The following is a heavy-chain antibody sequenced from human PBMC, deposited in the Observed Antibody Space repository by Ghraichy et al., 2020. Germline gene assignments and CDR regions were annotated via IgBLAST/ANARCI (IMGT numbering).Heavy chain of an antibody. V-gene: IGHV3-23*01. CDR1: GFTLRNNA. J-gene: IGHJ6*02. Sequence: GESLNISCAASGFTLRNNAMSWVRQAPGKGLEWVSVISGSGSNTDYAESVKGRFTISRDTSKNTLYLQMDSLRAEDTAIYYCAKAFGVVMDFYYYGLDVWGQGTTVTVSS. CDR2: ISGSGSNT. D-gene: IGHD3-3*01. CDR3: AKAFGVVMDFYYYGLDV.